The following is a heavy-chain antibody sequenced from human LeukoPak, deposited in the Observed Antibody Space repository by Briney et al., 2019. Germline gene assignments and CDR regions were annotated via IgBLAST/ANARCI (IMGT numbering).Heavy chain of an antibody. Sequence: GESLKISCKASGYSFTSYYIGWVRQMPGKGLGWMGIIYPGDSDTRYSPSFQGQVTISADKSISTAYLQWSSLKASDTAMYYCARKPNYYGSAMDVWGKGTTVTISS. D-gene: IGHD3-10*01. J-gene: IGHJ6*03. V-gene: IGHV5-51*01. CDR2: IYPGDSDT. CDR3: ARKPNYYGSAMDV. CDR1: GYSFTSYY.